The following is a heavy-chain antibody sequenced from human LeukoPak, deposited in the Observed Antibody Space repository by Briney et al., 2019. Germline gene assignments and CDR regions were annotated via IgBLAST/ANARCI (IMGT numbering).Heavy chain of an antibody. J-gene: IGHJ6*03. Sequence: GGSLRLSCAASGFTFDDYGMSWVRHAPGKGLEWVAGINWNGGSTGYADSVKGRFTISRDNAKNSLYLQMNSLRAEDTALYYCARDNGYYYYYYMDVWGKGTTVTVSS. CDR2: INWNGGST. CDR3: ARDNGYYYYYYMDV. CDR1: GFTFDDYG. V-gene: IGHV3-20*04.